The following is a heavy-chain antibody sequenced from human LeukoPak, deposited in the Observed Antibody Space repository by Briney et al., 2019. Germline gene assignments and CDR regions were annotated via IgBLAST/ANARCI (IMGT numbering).Heavy chain of an antibody. CDR1: GGSISSYY. V-gene: IGHV4-59*01. J-gene: IGHJ6*02. CDR3: ARAGSYWRENYYYGMDV. D-gene: IGHD1-26*01. CDR2: IYYSGST. Sequence: SETLSLTCTVSGGSISSYYWSCIRQPPGKGLEWIGYIYYSGSTNYNPSLKSRVTISVDTSKNQFSLKLSSVTAADTAVYYRARAGSYWRENYYYGMDVWGQGTTVTVSS.